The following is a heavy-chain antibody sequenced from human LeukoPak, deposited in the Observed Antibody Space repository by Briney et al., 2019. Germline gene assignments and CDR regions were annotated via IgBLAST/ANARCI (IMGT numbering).Heavy chain of an antibody. Sequence: PGGSLRLSCAASGFTFSNAWMSWVRQAPGKGLEWVGRIKSKTEGGTTDYVAPVKGRFIISRDDSKNTVYLQMNSLKTEDTAVYYCTTILSRPRKRGDAFDIWGQGTMVTVSS. CDR2: IKSKTEGGTT. J-gene: IGHJ3*02. CDR3: TTILSRPRKRGDAFDI. V-gene: IGHV3-15*01. CDR1: GFTFSNAW.